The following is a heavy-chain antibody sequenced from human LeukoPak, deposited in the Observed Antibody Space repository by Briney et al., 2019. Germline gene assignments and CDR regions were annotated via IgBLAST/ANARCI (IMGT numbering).Heavy chain of an antibody. V-gene: IGHV4-38-2*02. J-gene: IGHJ3*02. CDR2: IFHSGNS. D-gene: IGHD6-19*01. Sequence: SETLSLTCTVSGYSMNSGYYWGWIRQPPGTGLQWIGSIFHSGNSYYNPSLKSRVTISVDTSKNQFSLKVNSVTDADTAVYYCARGGIAVAVTAFDIWGQGTMVTVSS. CDR3: ARGGIAVAVTAFDI. CDR1: GYSMNSGYY.